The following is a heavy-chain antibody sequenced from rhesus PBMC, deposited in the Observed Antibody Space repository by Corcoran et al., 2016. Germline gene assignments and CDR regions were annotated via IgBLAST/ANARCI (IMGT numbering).Heavy chain of an antibody. CDR3: ARDQGSVGIDWYFDL. J-gene: IGHJ2*01. V-gene: IGHV4-169*02. CDR2: IYGSGSST. D-gene: IGHD5-42*01. CDR1: GGSISRRY. Sequence: QLQLQESGPGLVKPSETLSVTCAVSGGSISRRYCSWIRQAPGKGLEGIGYIYGSGSSTNYTPSLKSRVTLSVDTSKNQLSLKLSSVTAADTAVYYCARDQGSVGIDWYFDLWGPGTPITISS.